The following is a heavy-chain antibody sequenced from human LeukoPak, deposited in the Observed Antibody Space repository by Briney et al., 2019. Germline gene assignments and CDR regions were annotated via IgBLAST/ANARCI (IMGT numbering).Heavy chain of an antibody. D-gene: IGHD3-10*01. CDR1: GFTFSSYA. J-gene: IGHJ3*01. V-gene: IGHV3-74*01. CDR2: INTDGRST. CDR3: ARHPGD. Sequence: GGSLRLSCAASGFTFSSYAMSWVRQAPGKGLVWVSRINTDGRSTTYADSVKGRFTISRDNAKSTLYLQMNSLRAEDTAVYYCARHPGDWGRGTMVTVSS.